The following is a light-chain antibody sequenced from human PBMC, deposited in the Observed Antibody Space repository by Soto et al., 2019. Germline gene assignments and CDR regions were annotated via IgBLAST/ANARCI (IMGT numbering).Light chain of an antibody. CDR1: QDISGY. J-gene: IGKJ4*01. CDR3: QQLNTYPST. Sequence: IQLTQSPSSLSASVGDRVTITCRASQDISGYLGWYQQKPGKAPKLLIYAASTLQRGVPSRFSGSGSGTDFTLTISSLQPEDVATYYCQQLNTYPSTFGGGTKVDIK. V-gene: IGKV1-9*01. CDR2: AAS.